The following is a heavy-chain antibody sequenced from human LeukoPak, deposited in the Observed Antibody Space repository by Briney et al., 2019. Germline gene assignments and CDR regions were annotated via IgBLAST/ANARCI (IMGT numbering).Heavy chain of an antibody. CDR2: INPNSGGT. CDR3: ARADIVVVPAAPNWFDP. Sequence: GASVKVSCKASGYTFTGYYMHWVRQAPGQGLEWMGWINPNSGGTNYAQKFQGRVTMTRDTSISTAYMELSRLRSDDTAVYYCARADIVVVPAAPNWFDPWGQGTLVTVSS. J-gene: IGHJ5*02. V-gene: IGHV1-2*02. CDR1: GYTFTGYY. D-gene: IGHD2-2*01.